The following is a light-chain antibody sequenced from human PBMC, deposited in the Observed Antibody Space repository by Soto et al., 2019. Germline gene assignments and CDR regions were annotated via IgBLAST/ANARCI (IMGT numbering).Light chain of an antibody. CDR3: GSWDSSLSAYV. Sequence: QSALTQPASVSGSPGQSITISCTGTSDVVGNYNLVSWYQQHPGKAPKLIIYEGNKRPSGVSNRFSGSKSGTSATLGITGFQTGDEADYYCGSWDSSLSAYVFGTGTKLTVL. J-gene: IGLJ1*01. CDR2: EGN. V-gene: IGLV2-14*02. CDR1: SDVVGNYNL.